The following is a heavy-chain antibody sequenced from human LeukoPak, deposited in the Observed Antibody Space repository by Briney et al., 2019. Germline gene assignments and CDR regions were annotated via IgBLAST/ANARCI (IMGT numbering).Heavy chain of an antibody. CDR2: ISGSGGST. J-gene: IGHJ4*02. V-gene: IGHV3-23*01. D-gene: IGHD5-24*01. Sequence: TGGSLRLSCAASGFTFDDYGMSWVRQAPGKGLEWVSGISGSGGSTYYADSVKGRFTISRDNSKNTLYLQMNSLRAEDTAVYYCAKEDFAEMATIFDYWGQGTLVTVSS. CDR1: GFTFDDYG. CDR3: AKEDFAEMATIFDY.